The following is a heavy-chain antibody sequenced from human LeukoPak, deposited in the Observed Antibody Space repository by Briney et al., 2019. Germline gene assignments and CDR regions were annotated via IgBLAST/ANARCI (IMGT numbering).Heavy chain of an antibody. D-gene: IGHD3/OR15-3a*01. CDR1: GYSISSGYY. J-gene: IGHJ4*02. CDR2: IYHSGST. Sequence: SETLSLTCTVSGYSISSGYYWGWIRQPPGKGLECIGSIYHSGSTYYSPSLKSRVTVSVDTSKNEFSLKLSSVTAADTAVYFCARGIVGSRDFYFRYYFDYWGQGTLVTVSS. CDR3: ARGIVGSRDFYFRYYFDY. V-gene: IGHV4-38-2*02.